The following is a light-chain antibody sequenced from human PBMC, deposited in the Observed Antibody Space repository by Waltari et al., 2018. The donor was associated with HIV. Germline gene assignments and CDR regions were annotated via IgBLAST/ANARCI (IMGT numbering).Light chain of an antibody. CDR1: RPNIGSNT. Sequence: QSVLTQPPSASGTPGQRVTISCSGSRPNIGSNTVNWYQQLPGTAPKLLIYSNNQRPSGVPDRFSGSKSGTSASLAISGLQSEDEADYYCAAWDDSLNGRVVFGGGTKLTVL. V-gene: IGLV1-44*01. CDR2: SNN. CDR3: AAWDDSLNGRVV. J-gene: IGLJ2*01.